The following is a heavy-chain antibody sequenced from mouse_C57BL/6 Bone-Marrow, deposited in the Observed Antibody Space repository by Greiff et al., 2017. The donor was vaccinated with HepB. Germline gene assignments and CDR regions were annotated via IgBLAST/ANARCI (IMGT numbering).Heavy chain of an antibody. J-gene: IGHJ3*01. CDR3: ARGHYGCSAVFAY. Sequence: VQLQQSVAELVRPGASVKLSCTASGFNIKNTYMHWVKQRPEQGLEWIGRIDPANGNTKYAPKFQGKATITADTSSNTAYLQLNSLKSEDTAIFYCARGHYGCSAVFAYGGQGTLVTVSA. D-gene: IGHD1-1*01. CDR2: IDPANGNT. CDR1: GFNIKNTY. V-gene: IGHV14-3*01.